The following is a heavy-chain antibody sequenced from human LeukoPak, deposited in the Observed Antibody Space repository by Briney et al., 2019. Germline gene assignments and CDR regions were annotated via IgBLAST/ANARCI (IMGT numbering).Heavy chain of an antibody. Sequence: GGSLRLSCAASGFTFSDYYMTWIRQAPGKGLEWVSYISGTGGTIYYADSVRGRFTISRDNAKNSLYLQMNSLRAEDTAVYYCARDSGWFGNDAFDIWGQGTMVTVSS. D-gene: IGHD6-19*01. CDR1: GFTFSDYY. V-gene: IGHV3-11*04. J-gene: IGHJ3*02. CDR3: ARDSGWFGNDAFDI. CDR2: ISGTGGTI.